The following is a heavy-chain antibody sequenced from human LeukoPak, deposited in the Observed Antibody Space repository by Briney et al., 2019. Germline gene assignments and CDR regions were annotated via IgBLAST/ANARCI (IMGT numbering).Heavy chain of an antibody. CDR1: GFTFRASY. J-gene: IGHJ4*02. V-gene: IGHV3-74*01. CDR3: TRGRDYSNDY. Sequence: GESLRLSCAASGFTFRASYMYWVRQAPGKGLVWVSRIRSEGSATYYADSVKGRLTISRDNAKHTLYLRMNSLRAEDTAVYYCTRGRDYSNDYWGQGTLVTVSS. CDR2: IRSEGSAT. D-gene: IGHD4-11*01.